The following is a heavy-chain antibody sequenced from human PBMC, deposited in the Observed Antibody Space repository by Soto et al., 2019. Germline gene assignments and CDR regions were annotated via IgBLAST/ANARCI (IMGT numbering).Heavy chain of an antibody. Sequence: GGSLRLSCAASGFTFSSYAMSWVRQAPGKGLEWVSAISGSGGSTYYADSVKGRFTISRDNSKNTLYLQMNSLRAEDTAVYYCAKGERVRRFLEWLLFRTFDYWGQGTLVTVSS. J-gene: IGHJ4*02. CDR1: GFTFSSYA. D-gene: IGHD3-3*01. V-gene: IGHV3-23*01. CDR2: ISGSGGST. CDR3: AKGERVRRFLEWLLFRTFDY.